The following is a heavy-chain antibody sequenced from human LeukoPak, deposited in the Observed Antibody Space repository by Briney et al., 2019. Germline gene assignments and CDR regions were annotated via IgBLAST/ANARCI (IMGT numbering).Heavy chain of an antibody. Sequence: SQTLSLTCTVSGGSISRGGYYWSWIRQHPGKGLEWIVYIYYSGSTNYNPSLKSRVTISVDTSKNQFSLKLRSVTAADTAVYYCARFWLVRGDPSPPKNWFDPWGQGTLVTVSS. V-gene: IGHV4-31*03. CDR2: IYYSGST. D-gene: IGHD3-10*01. J-gene: IGHJ5*02. CDR3: ARFWLVRGDPSPPKNWFDP. CDR1: GGSISRGGYY.